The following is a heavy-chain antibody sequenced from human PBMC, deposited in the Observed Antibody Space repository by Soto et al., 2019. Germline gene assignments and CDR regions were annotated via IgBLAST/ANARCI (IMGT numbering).Heavy chain of an antibody. Sequence: GETLSVFSSASAFTFSCQCMNWVLQAPEKVLEWVSSISSSSIYIYYADSVKGRFTITRDNAKNSLYLQMNSLRADDTAVYYCARDLRPPDSNSVYFDYWGQGNLVTVS. J-gene: IGHJ4*02. CDR2: ISSSSIYI. CDR1: AFTFSCQC. D-gene: IGHD4-4*01. CDR3: ARDLRPPDSNSVYFDY. V-gene: IGHV3-21*01.